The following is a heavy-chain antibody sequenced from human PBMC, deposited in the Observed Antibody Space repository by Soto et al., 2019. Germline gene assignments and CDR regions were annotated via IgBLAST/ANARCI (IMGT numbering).Heavy chain of an antibody. CDR3: AKLVQTRESAFHI. V-gene: IGHV3-30*18. CDR1: GFTFSSYG. J-gene: IGHJ3*02. Sequence: PGGSLRLSCAASGFTFSSYGMHWVRQAPGKGLEWVAVISYDGSNKYYADSVKGRFTISRDNSKNTLYLQMNSLRAEDTAVYYCAKLVQTRESAFHIWGQGTMVTVSS. CDR2: ISYDGSNK. D-gene: IGHD6-6*01.